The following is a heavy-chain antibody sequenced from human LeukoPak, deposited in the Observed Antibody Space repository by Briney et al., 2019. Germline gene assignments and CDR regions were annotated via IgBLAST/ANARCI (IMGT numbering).Heavy chain of an antibody. J-gene: IGHJ4*02. CDR2: INPNSGGT. CDR3: ATLTRITGTSRPHY. D-gene: IGHD1-20*01. V-gene: IGHV1-2*06. Sequence: GASVKVSCKASGYTFTGYCMHWVRQAPGQGLEWMGRINPNSGGTNYAQEFQGRVTMTRDTSISTAYMELSRLRSDDTAVYYCATLTRITGTSRPHYWGQGTLVTVSS. CDR1: GYTFTGYC.